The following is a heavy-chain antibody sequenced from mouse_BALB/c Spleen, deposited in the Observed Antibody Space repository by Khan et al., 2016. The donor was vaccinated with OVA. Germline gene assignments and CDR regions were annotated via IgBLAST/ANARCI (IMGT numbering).Heavy chain of an antibody. CDR3: TRWGHYRYAWYFDV. Sequence: QVQLQQPGAELVRPGASVKLSCKASGYTFTSYWINWVKQRPGQGLEWIGNIYPSDSYTNYNQKLKDKATLTVDKSSTTAYMQLSSPTYEDSAVYYCTRWGHYRYAWYFDVWGAGTTVTVSS. J-gene: IGHJ1*01. D-gene: IGHD2-14*01. CDR2: IYPSDSYT. V-gene: IGHV1-69*02. CDR1: GYTFTSYW.